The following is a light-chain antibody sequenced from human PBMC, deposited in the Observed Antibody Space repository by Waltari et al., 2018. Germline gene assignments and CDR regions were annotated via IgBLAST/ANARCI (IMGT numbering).Light chain of an antibody. CDR3: QQRSNWPLT. CDR1: QNMRSY. V-gene: IGKV3-11*01. Sequence: DIVLTQSPATLSLSPGERVTLSCRASQNMRSYLAWYQQKHGQAPRLLIYDASNRATGIPARFSGSGSETDFTLTISSLEPEDFAVYYCQQRSNWPLTFGGGTKVEIK. J-gene: IGKJ4*01. CDR2: DAS.